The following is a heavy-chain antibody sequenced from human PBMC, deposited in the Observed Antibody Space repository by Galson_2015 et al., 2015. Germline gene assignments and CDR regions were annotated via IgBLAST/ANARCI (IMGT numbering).Heavy chain of an antibody. D-gene: IGHD4-17*01. V-gene: IGHV2-5*02. CDR2: IYWDDDK. J-gene: IGHJ4*02. CDR1: GFSLSTNGVG. CDR3: ARRPFYGDYFDY. Sequence: PALVKPTQTLTLTCTLSGFSLSTNGVGVGWIRQPPRKALEWLALIYWDDDKRYSPSLKSRLTITKDTSKNQVVLTMTNMDPVDTATYYCARRPFYGDYFDYWGQGTLVTVSS.